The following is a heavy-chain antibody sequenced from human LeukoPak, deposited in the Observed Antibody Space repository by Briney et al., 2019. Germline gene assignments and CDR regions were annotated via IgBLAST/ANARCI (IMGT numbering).Heavy chain of an antibody. Sequence: PGGSLRLSCAASGFTFDDYAMRWVRQAPGKGLEWVSGISWNSGSIGYADSVKGRFTISRDNAKNSLYLQMNSLRAEDTALYYCAKDSVIAVAGTFDYWGQGTLVTVSS. D-gene: IGHD6-19*01. V-gene: IGHV3-9*01. J-gene: IGHJ4*02. CDR3: AKDSVIAVAGTFDY. CDR1: GFTFDDYA. CDR2: ISWNSGSI.